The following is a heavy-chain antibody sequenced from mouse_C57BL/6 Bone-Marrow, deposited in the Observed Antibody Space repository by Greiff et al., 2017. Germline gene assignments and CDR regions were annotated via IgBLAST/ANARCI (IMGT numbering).Heavy chain of an antibody. CDR1: GFNIKDDY. J-gene: IGHJ4*01. Sequence: VQLQQSGAELVRPGASVKLSCTASGFNIKDDYMHWVKQRPEQGLEWIGWIDPENGDTEYASKFQGKATITADTSSNTAYLQLSSLTSADTAVYYCTTFWSTYDYDGYYAMDYWGQGTSVTVSS. D-gene: IGHD2-4*01. CDR3: TTFWSTYDYDGYYAMDY. CDR2: IDPENGDT. V-gene: IGHV14-4*01.